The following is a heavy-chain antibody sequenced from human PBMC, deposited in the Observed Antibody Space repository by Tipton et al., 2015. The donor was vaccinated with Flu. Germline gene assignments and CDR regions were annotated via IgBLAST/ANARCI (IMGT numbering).Heavy chain of an antibody. CDR2: ISAYNGDT. V-gene: IGHV1-18*04. J-gene: IGHJ5*02. D-gene: IGHD3-10*01. CDR3: ARVAPFYGSGGAQNDP. Sequence: QLVQSGGEVNKPGASVKVSCKAFGYTFTSFGISWVRQAPGQGLEWMGWISAYNGDTKYAQKFQGRVTMTTDTSTRTGYMALRSLTSDDTAVYYCARVAPFYGSGGAQNDPWGQGTLVTVS. CDR1: GYTFTSFG.